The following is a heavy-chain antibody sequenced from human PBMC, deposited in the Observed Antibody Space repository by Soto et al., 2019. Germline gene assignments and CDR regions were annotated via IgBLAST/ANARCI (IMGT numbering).Heavy chain of an antibody. J-gene: IGHJ5*02. CDR1: GASVSSGTHS. CDR3: ARVGSSDSRDYLSNWFDP. D-gene: IGHD3-22*01. V-gene: IGHV4-61*01. Sequence: LETLSLTCNVSGASVSSGTHSWSWILQPPGKGLELIGYIYYSGSTHYNPSLRRRVTISIDTSKNQFSLNLNSVTAADTAVYYCARVGSSDSRDYLSNWFDPWRQGTLVTVS. CDR2: IYYSGST.